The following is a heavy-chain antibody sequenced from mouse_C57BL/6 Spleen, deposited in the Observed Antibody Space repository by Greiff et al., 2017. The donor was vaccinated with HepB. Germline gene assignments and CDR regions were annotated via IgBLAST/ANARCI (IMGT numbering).Heavy chain of an antibody. V-gene: IGHV1-20*01. CDR1: GYSFTGYF. Sequence: VQLQQSGPELVKPGDSVKISCKASGYSFTGYFMNWVMQSHGKSLEWIGRINPYNGDTFYNQKFKGKATLTVDKSSSTAHMELRSLTSEDSAVYYCARWGIYYGNYYAMDYWGQGTSVTVSS. D-gene: IGHD2-1*01. J-gene: IGHJ4*01. CDR2: INPYNGDT. CDR3: ARWGIYYGNYYAMDY.